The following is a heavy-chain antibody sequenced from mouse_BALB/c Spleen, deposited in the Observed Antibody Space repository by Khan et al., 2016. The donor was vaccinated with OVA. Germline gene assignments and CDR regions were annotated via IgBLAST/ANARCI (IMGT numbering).Heavy chain of an antibody. V-gene: IGHV5-9*02. D-gene: IGHD2-10*01. CDR3: ARPSYYGNPWFTY. Sequence: EVQLVESGGGLVKPGGSLKLSCAPSGFAFSSYDMFWVRQTPEKRLEWVATISGTGIYTYYPDSVKGRFTISRDNARNPLYLQMSSLRSEDTAFYYCARPSYYGNPWFTYWGQGTLVTVSA. CDR2: ISGTGIYT. J-gene: IGHJ3*01. CDR1: GFAFSSYD.